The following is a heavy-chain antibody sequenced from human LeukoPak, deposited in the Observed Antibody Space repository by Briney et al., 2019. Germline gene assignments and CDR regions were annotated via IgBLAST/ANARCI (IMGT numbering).Heavy chain of an antibody. D-gene: IGHD6-13*01. V-gene: IGHV1-69*13. Sequence: ASVKVSCKASGGTFSSYAISWVRQAPGQGLEWMGGIIPIFGTANYAQKFQGRVTITADESTSTAYMELSSLRSEDTAVYYCARGVIPYSSFDYWGQGTLVTVSP. CDR2: IIPIFGTA. CDR3: ARGVIPYSSFDY. CDR1: GGTFSSYA. J-gene: IGHJ4*02.